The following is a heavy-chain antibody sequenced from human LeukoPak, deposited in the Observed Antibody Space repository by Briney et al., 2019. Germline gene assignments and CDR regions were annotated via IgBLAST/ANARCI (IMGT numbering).Heavy chain of an antibody. D-gene: IGHD3-16*02. Sequence: PGGSLRLSCAASGFTFTSYCMSWVRQAPGQGLEWVGKINHNGGEKYYVDSVKGRFTISRDNAKNSLYLQMNSLRAEDTAVYYCARDRGYDYVWGSYRYTGAFDIWGQGTMVTVSS. CDR2: INHNGGEK. CDR1: GFTFTSYC. J-gene: IGHJ3*02. V-gene: IGHV3-7*03. CDR3: ARDRGYDYVWGSYRYTGAFDI.